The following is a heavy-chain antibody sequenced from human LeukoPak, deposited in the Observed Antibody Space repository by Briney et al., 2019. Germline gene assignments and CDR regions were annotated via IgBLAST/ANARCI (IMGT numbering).Heavy chain of an antibody. D-gene: IGHD3-9*01. CDR2: ISAYNGNT. CDR1: GYTFTSYG. J-gene: IGHJ6*02. Sequence: ASVKASCKASGYTFTSYGISWVRQAPGQGLEWMGWISAYNGNTNYAQKLQGRVTMTTDTSTSTAYMELRSLRSDDTAVYYCARERRDILTGYRYGMDVWGQGTTVTVSS. CDR3: ARERRDILTGYRYGMDV. V-gene: IGHV1-18*01.